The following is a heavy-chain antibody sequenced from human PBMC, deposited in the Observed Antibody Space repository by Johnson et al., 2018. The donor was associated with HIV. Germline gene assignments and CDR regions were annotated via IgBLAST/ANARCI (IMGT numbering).Heavy chain of an antibody. CDR2: INWNGGST. Sequence: VQLVESGGGVVRPGGSLRLSCAASGFTFDDYGMSWVRQVPGKGLEWVSGINWNGGSTGYADSVRGRFAISRDNDKNSLYRKMKSLRAEDTAVYYCARSYDSSGYYYSIALDIWGQGTVVTVSS. D-gene: IGHD3-22*01. CDR3: ARSYDSSGYYYSIALDI. J-gene: IGHJ3*02. V-gene: IGHV3-20*04. CDR1: GFTFDDYG.